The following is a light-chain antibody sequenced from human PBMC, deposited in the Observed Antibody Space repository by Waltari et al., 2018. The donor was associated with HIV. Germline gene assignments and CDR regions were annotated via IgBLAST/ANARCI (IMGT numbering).Light chain of an antibody. CDR2: EVT. Sequence: QSALTQPASVSGSPGPSITSSCTGTTRDSGGYKYVPWYQQHPGKAPKLMIYEVTNRPSGVSFRFSGSKSGNTASLTISGLRAEDEADYYCTSYTSRNTRVFGTGTKVTVL. V-gene: IGLV2-14*01. CDR3: TSYTSRNTRV. CDR1: TRDSGGYKY. J-gene: IGLJ1*01.